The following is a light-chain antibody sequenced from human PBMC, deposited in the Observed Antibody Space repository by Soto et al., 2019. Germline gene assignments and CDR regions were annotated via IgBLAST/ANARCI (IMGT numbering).Light chain of an antibody. V-gene: IGLV1-40*01. CDR1: SSNIGAGYD. Sequence: QSVLTQPPSVSGAPVQRVTISCTGSSSNIGAGYDVHWYQQLPGTAPKLLIYGNSNRPSGVPDRFAGSQSGTSAALAITGLQAEDEADYYCQSYDSSLSGYVFGTGTKLTVL. J-gene: IGLJ1*01. CDR3: QSYDSSLSGYV. CDR2: GNS.